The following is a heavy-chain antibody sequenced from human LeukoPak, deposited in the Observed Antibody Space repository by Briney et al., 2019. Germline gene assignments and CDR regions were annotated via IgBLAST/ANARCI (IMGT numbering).Heavy chain of an antibody. CDR2: IFYSGTT. CDR1: GGSISSYY. J-gene: IGHJ5*02. Sequence: SETLSLTCTVSGGSISSYYWSWIRQPPGEGLEWVANIFYSGTTYYNPSLQSRLTISVDTSKNQFSLKLNSVTAADTAVYYCARYSTSSGWLDPWGQGTLVTVSS. D-gene: IGHD6-6*01. V-gene: IGHV4-59*04. CDR3: ARYSTSSGWLDP.